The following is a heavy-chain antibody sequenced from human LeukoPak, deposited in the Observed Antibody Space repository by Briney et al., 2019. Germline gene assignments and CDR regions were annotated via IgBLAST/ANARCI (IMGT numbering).Heavy chain of an antibody. CDR1: GESFSGYY. V-gene: IGHV4-34*01. CDR3: ARRSGGYKTRPFDY. J-gene: IGHJ4*02. Sequence: SETLSLTCAVYGESFSGYYWTWIRQPPGKGLEWIGEINHSGSTNYNPSLKSRVTISLDTSKNQFSLKLSSVTAADTAVYYCARRSGGYKTRPFDYWGQGTLVTVSS. D-gene: IGHD5-24*01. CDR2: INHSGST.